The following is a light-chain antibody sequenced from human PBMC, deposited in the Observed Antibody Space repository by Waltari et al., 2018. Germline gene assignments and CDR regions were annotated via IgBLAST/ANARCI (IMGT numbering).Light chain of an antibody. Sequence: DIVMTHSPATLSVSPGERATLSCRASQSCSSNLAWYQQKPGQAPRLLIYGASTRATGIPARFSGSGSGTEFTLTISSLQSEDFAVYYCQQYNNWPPYTFGQGTKLEIK. V-gene: IGKV3-15*01. CDR3: QQYNNWPPYT. J-gene: IGKJ2*01. CDR1: QSCSSN. CDR2: GAS.